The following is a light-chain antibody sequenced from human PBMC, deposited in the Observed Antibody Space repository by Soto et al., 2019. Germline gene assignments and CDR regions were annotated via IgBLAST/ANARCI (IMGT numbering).Light chain of an antibody. CDR2: STN. V-gene: IGLV8-61*01. Sequence: QAVVTQEPSFSVSPGGTVTLTCGLTSGSVSTTYYPSWYPQTPGQAPRTLIYSTNIRSSGVPDRFSGSILGNKAALTITGAQADDESDYHCMLYMGGGLVVFGGGTKLTVL. CDR1: SGSVSTTYY. CDR3: MLYMGGGLVV. J-gene: IGLJ2*01.